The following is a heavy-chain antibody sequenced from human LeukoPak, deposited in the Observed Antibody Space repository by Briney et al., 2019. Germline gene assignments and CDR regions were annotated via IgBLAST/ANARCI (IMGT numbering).Heavy chain of an antibody. V-gene: IGHV3-33*01. CDR3: ARDQGTSTTAPKRKGRFDP. CDR1: GLTFSNHG. CDR2: IRYDGSNK. Sequence: GGSLRLSCAASGLTFSNHGMHWVRQAPGKGLEWVALIRYDGSNKEYAESVKGRFTISRDNSKNTLYLQMNSLRDEDTAVYYCARDQGTSTTAPKRKGRFDPWGQGTLVTVSS. D-gene: IGHD1-1*01. J-gene: IGHJ5*02.